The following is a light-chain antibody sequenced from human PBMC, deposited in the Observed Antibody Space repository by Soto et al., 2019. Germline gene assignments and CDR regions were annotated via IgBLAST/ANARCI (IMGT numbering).Light chain of an antibody. Sequence: EIVLTQSPGTLSLSPGERATVSCRASQSVSSSYLAWYQQKPGQAPRLLIYGASSRATGIPDRFSGSGSGTDLTLTISRLEPDDFAVYYCQQYGSSYTFGQGTKLEIK. CDR2: GAS. V-gene: IGKV3-20*01. CDR1: QSVSSSY. CDR3: QQYGSSYT. J-gene: IGKJ2*01.